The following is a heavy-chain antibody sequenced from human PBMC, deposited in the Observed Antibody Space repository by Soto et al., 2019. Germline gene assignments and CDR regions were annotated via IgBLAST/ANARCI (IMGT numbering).Heavy chain of an antibody. D-gene: IGHD5-18*01. CDR2: ISGSGGST. Sequence: GGSLRLSCAASGFTFSSYAMSWVRQAPGKGLEWVSAISGSGGSTYYADSVKGRFTISRDNSKNTLYLQMNSLRAEDTAVYYCANGYSYGYRGAPFDYWGQGTLVTVSS. CDR1: GFTFSSYA. V-gene: IGHV3-23*01. CDR3: ANGYSYGYRGAPFDY. J-gene: IGHJ4*02.